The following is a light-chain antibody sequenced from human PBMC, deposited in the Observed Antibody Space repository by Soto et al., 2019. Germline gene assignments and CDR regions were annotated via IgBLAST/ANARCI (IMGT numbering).Light chain of an antibody. Sequence: DIQMPPSPYTLSASVGYQVTITCRASQSISSWLAWYQQKPGKAPKLLIYDASSLESGVPSRFSGSGSGTEFTLTISSLQPDDFATYYCQQYNSYWTFGQGTKVDI. J-gene: IGKJ1*01. CDR2: DAS. CDR3: QQYNSYWT. V-gene: IGKV1-5*01. CDR1: QSISSW.